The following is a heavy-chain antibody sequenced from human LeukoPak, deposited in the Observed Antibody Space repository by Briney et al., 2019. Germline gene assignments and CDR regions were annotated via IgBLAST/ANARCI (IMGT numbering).Heavy chain of an antibody. CDR2: INPTGGTK. Sequence: ASVKVSCKASGYTFTDYYIHWVRQAPGQGLEWMGIINPTGGTKVYTQKFQGRVTMTRDTATSTVNMDLISLRSEDTAVYYCARVSTGTIFDYWGQGTLVTVSS. J-gene: IGHJ4*02. CDR3: ARVSTGTIFDY. V-gene: IGHV1-46*01. CDR1: GYTFTDYY. D-gene: IGHD2-8*02.